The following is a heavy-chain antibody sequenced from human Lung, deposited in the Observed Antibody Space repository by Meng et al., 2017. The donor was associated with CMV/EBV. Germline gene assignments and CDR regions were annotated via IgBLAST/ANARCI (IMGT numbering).Heavy chain of an antibody. CDR1: GDTITNHNW. CDR3: LRRSGGSV. J-gene: IGHJ1*01. Sequence: HVHLRASGQALLKQSATLSLTCAVPGDTITNHNWWAWVRQPPGKGLEWIGEIPHRGSSAYNPSLKSRVSMSIDKSKNQFSLKLTSVTAADTAVYHCLRRSGGSVWGQGTLVTVSS. D-gene: IGHD3-10*01. V-gene: IGHV4-4*02. CDR2: IPHRGSS.